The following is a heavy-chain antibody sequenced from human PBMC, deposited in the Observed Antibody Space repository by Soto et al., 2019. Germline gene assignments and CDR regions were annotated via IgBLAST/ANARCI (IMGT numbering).Heavy chain of an antibody. V-gene: IGHV3-7*03. CDR1: GFIISSDL. CDR2: LKKDGSEE. Sequence: VVSLILSCTASGFIISSDLINWFRQAPGKGLEWVAILKKDGSEEFYVDSVKGRFTISRDNSKNSVYLQMNSLRAEDTAVYYCAYGGNSKFDSWGQGTLVTVSS. CDR3: AYGGNSKFDS. J-gene: IGHJ4*02. D-gene: IGHD2-21*02.